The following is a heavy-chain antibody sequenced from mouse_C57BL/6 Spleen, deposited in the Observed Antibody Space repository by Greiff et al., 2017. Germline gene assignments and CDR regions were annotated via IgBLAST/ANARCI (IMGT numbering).Heavy chain of an antibody. J-gene: IGHJ2*01. Sequence: EVKLVESGPGLVKPSQSLSLSCSVSGYSITSGYYWNWIRQFPGNKLEGMVYISYDGSNNYNPSLKNRISITLDTSKNQFFLKLNAVTTEDTATYYCARDGATVVTDYFDYWGQGTTLTVSS. CDR1: GYSITSGYY. D-gene: IGHD1-1*01. CDR2: ISYDGSN. CDR3: ARDGATVVTDYFDY. V-gene: IGHV3-6*01.